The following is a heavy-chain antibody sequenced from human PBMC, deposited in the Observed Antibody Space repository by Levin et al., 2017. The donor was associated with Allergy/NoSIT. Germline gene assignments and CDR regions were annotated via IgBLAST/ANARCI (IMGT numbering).Heavy chain of an antibody. J-gene: IGHJ6*02. CDR1: GFIFGDYD. Sequence: PSETLSLTCAASGFIFGDYDMHWVRQAPGKGLEWVSAIGTAGDTYYAASVKGRFTISRDNDKTSLYLQLNSLRAGDTAVYFCGRALCGEYYYYGVDVWGQGTTVTVSS. CDR2: IGTAGDT. D-gene: IGHD4-17*01. V-gene: IGHV3-13*01. CDR3: GRALCGEYYYYGVDV.